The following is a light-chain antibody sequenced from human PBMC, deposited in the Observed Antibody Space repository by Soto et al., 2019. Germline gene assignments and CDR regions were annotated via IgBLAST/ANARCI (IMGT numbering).Light chain of an antibody. Sequence: QSVLTQPRSASGSPGQSITISCTGTSSDVGGYNYVSWYQQHPAKAPKLIIYAVTDRPSGVSSRFSGSKSGNTASLTISGLQAEDEADYYCSSYTSSSTLFGTG. CDR2: AVT. CDR1: SSDVGGYNY. J-gene: IGLJ1*01. CDR3: SSYTSSSTL. V-gene: IGLV2-14*03.